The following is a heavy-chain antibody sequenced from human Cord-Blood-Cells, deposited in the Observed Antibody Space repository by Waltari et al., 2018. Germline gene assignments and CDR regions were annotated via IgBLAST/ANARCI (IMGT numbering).Heavy chain of an antibody. CDR2: IYHSGST. D-gene: IGHD2-8*01. Sequence: QLQLQESGSGLVKPSQTLSLTCPVSGGSISSGGYSWSWIRPPPGKRLKWIGYIYHSGSTYYNPSLKSRVTISVDRSKNQFSLKLSSVTAADTAVYYCARGQALIGDAFDIWGQGTMVTVSS. V-gene: IGHV4-30-2*01. J-gene: IGHJ3*02. CDR3: ARGQALIGDAFDI. CDR1: GGSISSGGYS.